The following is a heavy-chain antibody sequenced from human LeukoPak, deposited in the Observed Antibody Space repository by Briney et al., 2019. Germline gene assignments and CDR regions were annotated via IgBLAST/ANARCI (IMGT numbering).Heavy chain of an antibody. CDR2: INPSGGST. CDR3: ARRHYDFWSGPGGYYYMDV. J-gene: IGHJ6*03. V-gene: IGHV1-46*01. Sequence: GASVKVSCKASGYTFTSYYMHWVRQAPGQGLEWMGIINPSGGSTSYAQKFQGRVTMTTDTSTSTAYMELRSLRSDDTAVYYCARRHYDFWSGPGGYYYMDVWGKGTTVTVSS. CDR1: GYTFTSYY. D-gene: IGHD3-3*01.